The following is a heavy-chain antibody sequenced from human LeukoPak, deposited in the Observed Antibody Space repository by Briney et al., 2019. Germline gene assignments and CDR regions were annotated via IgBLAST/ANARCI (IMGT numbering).Heavy chain of an antibody. CDR2: IYHSGST. D-gene: IGHD3-3*01. J-gene: IGHJ1*01. Sequence: SETLSLTCTVSGYSISSGYYWGWIRQPPGKGLEWIGSIYHSGSTYYNPSLKSRVTISVDTSKNQFSLKLSSVTAADTAVYYCARDLTGYYDFWSGYYIDAEYFQHWGQGTLDTVSS. CDR3: ARDLTGYYDFWSGYYIDAEYFQH. CDR1: GYSISSGYY. V-gene: IGHV4-38-2*02.